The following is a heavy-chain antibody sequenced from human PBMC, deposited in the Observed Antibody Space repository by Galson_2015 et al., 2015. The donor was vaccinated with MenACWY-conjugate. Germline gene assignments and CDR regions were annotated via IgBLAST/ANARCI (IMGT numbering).Heavy chain of an antibody. CDR3: ARKLPYDY. J-gene: IGHJ4*02. CDR2: IPSDGSST. CDR1: GFTFSSYW. D-gene: IGHD4-23*01. Sequence: SLRLSCAASGFTFSSYWMHWVRHAPGKGLVWVSRIPSDGSSTRYADSVKGRFTISRDNAKNTLYLQMNSLRAEDTAVYYCARKLPYDYWGQGTLVTVSS. V-gene: IGHV3-74*01.